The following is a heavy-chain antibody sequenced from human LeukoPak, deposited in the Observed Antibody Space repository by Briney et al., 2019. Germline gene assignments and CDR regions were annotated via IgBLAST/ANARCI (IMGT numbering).Heavy chain of an antibody. CDR3: AKGESITSAWFDS. D-gene: IGHD5-24*01. CDR1: GFSFRSYG. Sequence: GGSLRLSCAASGFSFRSYGMHWDRQAPGKGLEWVAVISSDEINEYYADSVKGRFTISRDNSKNTLYLQINSLRGEDTAVYYCAKGESITSAWFDSWGQGTLVTVSS. J-gene: IGHJ5*01. CDR2: ISSDEINE. V-gene: IGHV3-30*18.